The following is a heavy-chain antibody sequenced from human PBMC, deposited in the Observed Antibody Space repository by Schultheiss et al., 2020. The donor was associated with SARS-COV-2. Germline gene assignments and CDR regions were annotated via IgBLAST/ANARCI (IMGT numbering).Heavy chain of an antibody. J-gene: IGHJ6*03. V-gene: IGHV3-23*01. CDR3: AKDPGYCSSTTPLCYMDV. D-gene: IGHD2-2*01. CDR1: GFTFSSYV. CDR2: ISGSGGST. Sequence: GESLKISCAGSGFTFSSYVMTWVRQAPGKGLEWVSLISGSGGSTYYADSVKGRFTISRDNSKNTLYLQMNSLRAEDTAIYYCAKDPGYCSSTTPLCYMDVWGKGTTVTVSS.